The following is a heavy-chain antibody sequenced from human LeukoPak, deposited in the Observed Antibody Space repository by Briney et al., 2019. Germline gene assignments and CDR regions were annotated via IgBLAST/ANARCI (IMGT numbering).Heavy chain of an antibody. J-gene: IGHJ5*02. CDR3: AKDSSGSLSWFDP. CDR2: IRYDGSNR. Sequence: GGSLRLSCAASGFTFSSYGMHWVRQAPGKGLEWVAFIRYDGSNRYYADSVKGRFTISRDNSKNTLYLQMNSLRAEDTAVYYCAKDSSGSLSWFDPWGQGTLVTVSS. D-gene: IGHD6-19*01. CDR1: GFTFSSYG. V-gene: IGHV3-30*02.